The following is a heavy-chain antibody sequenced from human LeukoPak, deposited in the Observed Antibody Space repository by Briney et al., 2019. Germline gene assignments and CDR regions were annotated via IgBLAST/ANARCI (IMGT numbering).Heavy chain of an antibody. V-gene: IGHV4-39*01. CDR3: ARLLYGSGSYSNIFDS. Sequence: SETLSLTCTVSGGSISTNSYYWGWIRQPPGKGLKCIGSIYYSGSTYYNPSLKSRVTISVDTSKNQFSLKLSSVTAADTAVYYCARLLYGSGSYSNIFDSWGQGTLVTVSS. CDR2: IYYSGST. D-gene: IGHD3-10*01. J-gene: IGHJ4*02. CDR1: GGSISTNSYY.